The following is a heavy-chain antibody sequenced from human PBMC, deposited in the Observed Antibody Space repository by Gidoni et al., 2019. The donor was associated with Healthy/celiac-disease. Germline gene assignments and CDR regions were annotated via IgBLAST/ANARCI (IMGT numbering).Heavy chain of an antibody. J-gene: IGHJ4*02. CDR2: IKSKTDGGTT. CDR3: TTETDYGDYVRIPYYFDY. D-gene: IGHD4-17*01. V-gene: IGHV3-15*01. CDR1: GFTCSNAW. Sequence: EVQLVESGGGLVKPGGSLRLSCAASGFTCSNAWMSWVRQAPGKGLEWVGRIKSKTDGGTTDYAAPVKGRFTISRDDSKTTLYLQMNSLKTEDTAVYYCTTETDYGDYVRIPYYFDYWGQGTLVTVSS.